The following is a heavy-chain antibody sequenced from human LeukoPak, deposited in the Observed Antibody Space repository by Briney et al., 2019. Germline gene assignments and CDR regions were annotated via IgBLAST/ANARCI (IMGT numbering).Heavy chain of an antibody. CDR3: ARGLVPGYCSSTSCYWTNDYYMDV. CDR2: INSDGSST. V-gene: IGHV3-74*01. J-gene: IGHJ6*03. D-gene: IGHD2-2*01. CDR1: GFTFSSSA. Sequence: PGGSLRLSCAASGFTFSSSAMSWVRQAPGKGLVWVSRINSDGSSTSYADSVKGRFTISRDNAKNTLYLQMNSLRAEDTAVYYCARGLVPGYCSSTSCYWTNDYYMDVWGKGTTVTVSS.